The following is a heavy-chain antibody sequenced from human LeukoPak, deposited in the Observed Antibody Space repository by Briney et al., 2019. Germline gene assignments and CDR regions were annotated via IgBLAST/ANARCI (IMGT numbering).Heavy chain of an antibody. Sequence: PGGSLRLSCAASGFTCSSYAIHWVRQAPGKGLEWVAVISYDGSNKYYADSVKGRFTISRDNSKNTLYLQMNSLRAEDTAVYYCARGTMIVVVLDAFDIWGQGTMVTVSS. CDR1: GFTCSSYA. CDR2: ISYDGSNK. CDR3: ARGTMIVVVLDAFDI. V-gene: IGHV3-30-3*01. D-gene: IGHD3-22*01. J-gene: IGHJ3*02.